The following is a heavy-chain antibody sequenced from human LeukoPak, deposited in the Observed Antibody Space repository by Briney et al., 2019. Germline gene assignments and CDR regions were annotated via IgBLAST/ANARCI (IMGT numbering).Heavy chain of an antibody. Sequence: SVKVSCKASGGTFSSYDISWVRQAPGQGLEWMGGIIPILGTANYAQKFQGRVTITADESTSTAYMELSSLRSEDTAVFYCANRRRASRGYGMDVWGQGITVTVSS. CDR2: IIPILGTA. V-gene: IGHV1-69*13. CDR1: GGTFSSYD. CDR3: ANRRRASRGYGMDV. J-gene: IGHJ6*02. D-gene: IGHD1-1*01.